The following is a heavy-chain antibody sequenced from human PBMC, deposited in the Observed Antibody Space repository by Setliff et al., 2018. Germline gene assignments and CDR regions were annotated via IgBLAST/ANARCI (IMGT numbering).Heavy chain of an antibody. D-gene: IGHD3-3*01. Sequence: SETLSLTCTVYGVSFSDYYWGWVRQSPGKGLEWIAEINHSGSTNYDPSLKSRVTISVDTSKNQFSLKVFSVTAADTAVYYCRFWSSYYKNDYWAQGTLVTVSS. CDR2: INHSGST. J-gene: IGHJ4*02. CDR1: GVSFSDYY. CDR3: RFWSSYYKNDY. V-gene: IGHV4-34*01.